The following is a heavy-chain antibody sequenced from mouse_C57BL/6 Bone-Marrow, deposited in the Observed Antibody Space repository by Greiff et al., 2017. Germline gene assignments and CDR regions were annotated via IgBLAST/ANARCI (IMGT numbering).Heavy chain of an antibody. D-gene: IGHD1-1*01. Sequence: QVQLQQPGAELVKPGASVKMSCKASGYTFTSYWITWVKQRPGQGLEWIGDIYPGSGSTNYNEKFKSKATLTVDTSSSTAYMQLSSLTSEDSAVYCCARGAYYYGSSCGYYDVWGTGTTVTVSS. CDR2: IYPGSGST. V-gene: IGHV1-55*01. J-gene: IGHJ1*03. CDR3: ARGAYYYGSSCGYYDV. CDR1: GYTFTSYW.